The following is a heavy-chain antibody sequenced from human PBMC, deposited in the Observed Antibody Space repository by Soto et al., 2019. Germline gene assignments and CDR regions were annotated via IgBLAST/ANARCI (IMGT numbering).Heavy chain of an antibody. V-gene: IGHV4-31*03. D-gene: IGHD2-2*01. CDR2: IYYSGST. Sequence: SETLSLTCTVSGGSISSGGYYWSWIRQHPGKGLEWIGYIYYSGSTYYNPSLKSRVTISVDTSKNQFSLKLSSVTAADTAVYYCATRGPAAMPVNWFDPWGQGTLVTVSS. J-gene: IGHJ5*02. CDR3: ATRGPAAMPVNWFDP. CDR1: GGSISSGGYY.